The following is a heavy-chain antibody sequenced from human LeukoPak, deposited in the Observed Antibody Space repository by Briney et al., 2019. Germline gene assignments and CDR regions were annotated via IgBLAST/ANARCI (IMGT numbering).Heavy chain of an antibody. J-gene: IGHJ4*02. CDR3: AGGVYGYNAFDY. Sequence: GGSLRLSCAASGFTFSVYSMSWVRQAPGKGLEWVSHISSGRSVMNYADSVKGRFTISRDNGKNSVYLQMNSLRDEDTAVYYCAGGVYGYNAFDYWGQGTLVSVSS. CDR2: ISSGRSVM. V-gene: IGHV3-48*02. CDR1: GFTFSVYS. D-gene: IGHD5/OR15-5a*01.